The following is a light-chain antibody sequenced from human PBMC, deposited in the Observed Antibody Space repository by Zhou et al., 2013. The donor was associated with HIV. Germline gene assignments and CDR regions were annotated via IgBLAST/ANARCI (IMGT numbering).Light chain of an antibody. CDR1: QTIINS. J-gene: IGKJ1*01. V-gene: IGKV1-NL1*01. CDR3: QQYYDYPRT. Sequence: DIRLTQSPSSLSASVGDSVTITCRTSQTIINSLCWFQHKPGKAPKLLIDAASRLQSEVPSRFSGGGSGTDFALTVDCLQSEDFATYYCQQYYDYPRTFGQGTRLEV. CDR2: AAS.